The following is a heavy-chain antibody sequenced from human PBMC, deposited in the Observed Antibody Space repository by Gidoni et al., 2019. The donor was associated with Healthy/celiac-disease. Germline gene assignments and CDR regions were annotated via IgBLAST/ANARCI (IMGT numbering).Heavy chain of an antibody. CDR2: INHSGST. CDR3: AVTTVTRGKRNWFDP. D-gene: IGHD4-17*01. V-gene: IGHV4-34*01. CDR1: GGSFSGYY. J-gene: IGHJ5*02. Sequence: QVQLQQWGAGLLKPSETLSLTCAVYGGSFSGYYWSWIRQPPGKGLEWIGEINHSGSTNYNPSLKSRVTISVDTSKNQFSLKLSSVTAADTAVYYCAVTTVTRGKRNWFDPWGQGTLVTVSS.